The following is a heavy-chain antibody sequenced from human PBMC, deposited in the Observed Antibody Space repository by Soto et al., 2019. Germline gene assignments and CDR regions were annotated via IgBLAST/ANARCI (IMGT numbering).Heavy chain of an antibody. CDR3: ARIHRSSGYSYES. V-gene: IGHV3-30-3*01. CDR2: ISHDGSNK. Sequence: PGWSLRLSCEASGFIFSDYAIHLVRQPPGKRLEWVALISHDGSNKNYADSVKGRSTISRDDSKNTLYLQMNSLRGEDTAVYYCARIHRSSGYSYESWGEGTLVTVSS. D-gene: IGHD3-22*01. CDR1: GFIFSDYA. J-gene: IGHJ5*02.